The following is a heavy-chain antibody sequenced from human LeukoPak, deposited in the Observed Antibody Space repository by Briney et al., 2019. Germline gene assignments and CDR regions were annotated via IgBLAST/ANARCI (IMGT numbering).Heavy chain of an antibody. CDR3: ARDQQTGFTKLELRPGGFDY. V-gene: IGHV1-46*01. CDR1: GYTFTIYY. Sequence: GASVKVSCKASGYTFTIYYMHWVRQAPGQGLEWMGIINPSGGSTSYAQKFQGRVTMTRDTSTSTVYMELSSLRSEDTAVYYCARDQQTGFTKLELRPGGFDYWGQGTLVTVSS. J-gene: IGHJ4*02. D-gene: IGHD1-7*01. CDR2: INPSGGST.